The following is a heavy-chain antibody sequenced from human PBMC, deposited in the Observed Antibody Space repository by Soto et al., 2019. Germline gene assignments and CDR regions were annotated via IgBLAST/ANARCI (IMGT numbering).Heavy chain of an antibody. CDR1: GGSVSSGIYY. CDR2: IYYSGST. V-gene: IGHV4-61*01. D-gene: IGHD5-18*01. J-gene: IGHJ4*02. Sequence: PSETLSLTCTVSGGSVSSGIYYWSWIRHPPGKGLEWIGYIYYSGSTNYNPSLKSRVTISVDTSKNQFSLKLSSVTAADTAVYYCARTRAGYSYGYNIDYWGQGTLVTVSS. CDR3: ARTRAGYSYGYNIDY.